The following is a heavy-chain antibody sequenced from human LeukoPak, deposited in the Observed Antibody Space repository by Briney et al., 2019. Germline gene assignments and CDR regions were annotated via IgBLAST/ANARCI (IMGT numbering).Heavy chain of an antibody. J-gene: IGHJ4*02. CDR3: ARDPSNPTAFDY. CDR1: GFTVSDTY. D-gene: IGHD6-6*01. CDR2: INSGWNT. V-gene: IGHV3-66*02. Sequence: GGSLRLPCAASGFTVSDTYMSWVRQAPGKGLEWVSFINSGWNTHYADSVKGRFTISRDNSKNTLYLQMNSLRAEDTAVYYCARDPSNPTAFDYWGQGTLVTVSS.